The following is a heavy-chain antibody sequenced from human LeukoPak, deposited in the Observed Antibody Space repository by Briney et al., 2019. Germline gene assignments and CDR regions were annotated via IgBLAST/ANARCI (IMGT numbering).Heavy chain of an antibody. J-gene: IGHJ4*02. CDR2: IYYSGST. V-gene: IGHV4-34*01. D-gene: IGHD5-24*01. CDR1: GGSFSGYY. Sequence: PSETLSLTCAVYGGSFSGYYWSWIRQPPGKGLEWIGSIYYSGSTYYNPSFKSRVTISVDTSKNQFSLKLSSVTAADTAVYYCARGGWLQLRVDYWGQGTLVTVSS. CDR3: ARGGWLQLRVDY.